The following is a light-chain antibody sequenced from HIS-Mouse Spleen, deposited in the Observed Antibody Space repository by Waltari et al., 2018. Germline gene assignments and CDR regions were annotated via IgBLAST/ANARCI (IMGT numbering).Light chain of an antibody. CDR3: GTWDSSLSAYV. CDR2: DDS. CDR1: NLGSKS. Sequence: SYVLTQPPSVSVAPGKTARITCGGNNLGSKSVHWYQQKPGQAPVLVVYDDSDRPSGIPERFSGSNSGNTATLGITGLQTGDEADYYCGTWDSSLSAYVFGTGTKVTVL. V-gene: IGLV3-21*03. J-gene: IGLJ1*01.